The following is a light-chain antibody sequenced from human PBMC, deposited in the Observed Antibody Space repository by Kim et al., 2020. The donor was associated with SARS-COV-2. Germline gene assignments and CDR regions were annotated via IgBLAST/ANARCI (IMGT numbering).Light chain of an antibody. V-gene: IGLV1-47*01. CDR1: GSNMGSDY. Sequence: GTPGQRVTISCSGSGSNMGSDYVYWYQQHPGTAPKLLIYRNNQRPSGVPDRFSGSKSGTSASLAISGLRSEDEADYYCASWDDSLVFGGGTKVTVL. CDR3: ASWDDSLV. CDR2: RNN. J-gene: IGLJ2*01.